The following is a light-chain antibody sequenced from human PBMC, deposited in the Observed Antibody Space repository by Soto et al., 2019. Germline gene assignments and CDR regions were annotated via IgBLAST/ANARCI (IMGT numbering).Light chain of an antibody. CDR1: AGNIGHYDY. CDR3: CSLTTSHTYV. Sequence: QSVLTQPASVSGSPGQSITISCTGTAGNIGHYDYVSWYQQHPAKAPKLMIYHVTYRPSGVSNRYSGSKSGNSASLTISGLQADDEADYYCCSLTTSHTYVFGSGTKLTVL. J-gene: IGLJ1*01. V-gene: IGLV2-14*03. CDR2: HVT.